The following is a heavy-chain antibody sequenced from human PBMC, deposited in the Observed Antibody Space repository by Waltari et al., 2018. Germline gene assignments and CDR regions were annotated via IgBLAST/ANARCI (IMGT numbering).Heavy chain of an antibody. J-gene: IGHJ1*01. V-gene: IGHV4-59*08. CDR3: ARQEAVAGTLYFQH. CDR1: GGSISSQS. D-gene: IGHD6-19*01. CDR2: IYYSGST. Sequence: QVQLQESGPGLVKPSETLSLTCTVSGGSISSQSWRWLRQPPGKGLEWIGYIYYSGSTYYNPSLKSRVTVSVDTSKNQFSLKLSSVTAADTAVYYCARQEAVAGTLYFQHWGQGTLVTVSS.